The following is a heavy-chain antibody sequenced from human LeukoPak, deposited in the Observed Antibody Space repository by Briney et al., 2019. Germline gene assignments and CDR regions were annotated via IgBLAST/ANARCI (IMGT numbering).Heavy chain of an antibody. CDR3: ATKRAVRGDY. Sequence: PGGSLRLSCAASGFSVTNNYMSWVRQAPGKGLEWVSVFYVGGATYYADSVKGRFTISRDNAKNSLYLQMNSLRAEDTAIYYCATKRAVRGDYWGQGTLVTVSS. CDR1: GFSVTNNY. J-gene: IGHJ4*02. D-gene: IGHD3-10*01. V-gene: IGHV3-53*01. CDR2: FYVGGAT.